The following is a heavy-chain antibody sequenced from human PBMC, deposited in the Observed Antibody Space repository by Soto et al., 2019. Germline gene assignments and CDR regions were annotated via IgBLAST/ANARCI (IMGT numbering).Heavy chain of an antibody. CDR1: GFIFSSFA. V-gene: IGHV3-30-3*01. CDR2: ISNDGSQT. J-gene: IGHJ4*02. D-gene: IGHD3-16*01. Sequence: VQLAESGGDVVQPGRSLRLSCAASGFIFSSFALHWVRQTPDKGLEWVAFISNDGSQTYYADSVKGRFTISRDNSNNSLTLQMDRLRPEDTARYYCARDPYFDYMYGTRDYWGQGTLVAVSS. CDR3: ARDPYFDYMYGTRDY.